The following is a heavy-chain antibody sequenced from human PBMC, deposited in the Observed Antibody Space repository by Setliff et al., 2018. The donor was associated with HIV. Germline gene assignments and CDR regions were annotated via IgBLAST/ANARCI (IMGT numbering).Heavy chain of an antibody. V-gene: IGHV1-46*01. J-gene: IGHJ5*02. CDR3: ARGLRFLEWLSRDNWFDP. CDR2: INPSGGST. CDR1: GYTFTNYY. Sequence: ASVKVSCKASGYTFTNYYIHWVRQAPGQGLEWMGIINPSGGSTTYAQKFQGRVTITADESTSTAYMELSSLRSEDTAVYYCARGLRFLEWLSRDNWFDPRGQGTLVTVSS. D-gene: IGHD3-3*01.